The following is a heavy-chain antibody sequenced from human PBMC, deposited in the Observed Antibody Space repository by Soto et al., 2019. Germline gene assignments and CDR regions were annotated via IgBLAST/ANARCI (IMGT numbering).Heavy chain of an antibody. Sequence: SETLSLTCTVSGGSISSYYWSWIRQPPGKGLEWIGYIYYSGSTNYNPSLKSRVTISVDTSKNQFSLKLSSVTAADTAVYYCAREELLLGEHNWFDPWGQGTLVTVSS. J-gene: IGHJ5*02. CDR2: IYYSGST. D-gene: IGHD2-15*01. V-gene: IGHV4-59*01. CDR1: GGSISSYY. CDR3: AREELLLGEHNWFDP.